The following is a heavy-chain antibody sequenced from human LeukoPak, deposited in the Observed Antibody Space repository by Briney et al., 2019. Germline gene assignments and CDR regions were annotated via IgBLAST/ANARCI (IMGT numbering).Heavy chain of an antibody. D-gene: IGHD3-22*01. J-gene: IGHJ4*01. CDR1: GYSFTSYW. CDR3: ARTYYYDSSGYYYGYFDY. V-gene: IGHV5-51*01. Sequence: RGESLQISCKGSGYSFTSYWIGWVRQLPGKGLEWMGIIYPGDSDTRYSPSFQGQVTISADKSISTAYLQWSSLKASDTAMYYCARTYYYDSSGYYYGYFDYWGHGTLVTVSS. CDR2: IYPGDSDT.